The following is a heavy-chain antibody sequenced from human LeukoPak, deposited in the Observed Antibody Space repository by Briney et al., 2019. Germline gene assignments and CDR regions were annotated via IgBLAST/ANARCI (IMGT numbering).Heavy chain of an antibody. V-gene: IGHV4-59*01. CDR3: ARGIPPAEGYSSSWYDY. CDR1: GSSIIGYF. CDR2: IYYSGST. J-gene: IGHJ4*02. Sequence: SETLSLICTVSGSSIIGYFWTWMRQPPGKGLEWIGNIYYSGSTNYNPSLKSRVTISVDTSKNQFSLKLSSVTAADTAVYYCARGIPPAEGYSSSWYDYWGQGTLVTVSS. D-gene: IGHD6-13*01.